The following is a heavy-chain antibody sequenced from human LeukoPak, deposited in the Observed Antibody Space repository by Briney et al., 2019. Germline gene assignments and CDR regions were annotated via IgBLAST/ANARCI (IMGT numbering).Heavy chain of an antibody. D-gene: IGHD3-3*01. V-gene: IGHV3-7*01. CDR1: GFTFSSYG. Sequence: GGSLRLSCAASGFTFSSYGMSWVRQAPGKGLEWVANIKRDGSEKYHVDAVKGRFTISRDNAKNSLYLQMNSLRAEDTAVYYCARRKLVDYDFWSGYYTFYYSYYMDVWGKGTTVTVSS. J-gene: IGHJ6*03. CDR3: ARRKLVDYDFWSGYYTFYYSYYMDV. CDR2: IKRDGSEK.